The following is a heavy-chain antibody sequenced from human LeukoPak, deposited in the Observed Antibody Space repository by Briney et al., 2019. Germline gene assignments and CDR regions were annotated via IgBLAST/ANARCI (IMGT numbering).Heavy chain of an antibody. V-gene: IGHV3-7*03. Sequence: GGSLRLSCAASGFTFSNYWMSWVRQAPGKGLEWVANIKQDGSDKYYVDSMKGRFTISRDNAKNSLYLQMNNLRAEDTAVYYCARRGLGDYWGQGTLVTVSS. CDR2: IKQDGSDK. CDR1: GFTFSNYW. J-gene: IGHJ4*02. CDR3: ARRGLGDY. D-gene: IGHD3-10*01.